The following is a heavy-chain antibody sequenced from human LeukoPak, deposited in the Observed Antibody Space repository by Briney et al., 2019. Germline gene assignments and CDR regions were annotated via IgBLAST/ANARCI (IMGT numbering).Heavy chain of an antibody. CDR3: ARLPSKPELRRFDY. V-gene: IGHV1-2*02. CDR1: GYTFTGYY. D-gene: IGHD1-7*01. J-gene: IGHJ4*02. Sequence: ASVKASCKASGYTFTGYYIHWVRQAPGQGLEWMGWINPNSGGTNYAQKFQGRVTMTRDTSISTAYMELSRLRSDDTAVYYCARLPSKPELRRFDYWGQGTLVTVSS. CDR2: INPNSGGT.